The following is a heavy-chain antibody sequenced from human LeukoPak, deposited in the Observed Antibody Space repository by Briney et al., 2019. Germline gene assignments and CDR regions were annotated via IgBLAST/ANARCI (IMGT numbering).Heavy chain of an antibody. Sequence: GGSLRLSCAASGFTFSVYYMSWIRQAPGKGLEWVSYISSSGSTIYYADSVKGRFTISRDNAKNSLYLQMNSLRAEDTAVYYCARDLTYYDSSPVSYWGQGTLVTVSS. CDR3: ARDLTYYDSSPVSY. CDR2: ISSSGSTI. CDR1: GFTFSVYY. J-gene: IGHJ4*02. D-gene: IGHD3-22*01. V-gene: IGHV3-11*01.